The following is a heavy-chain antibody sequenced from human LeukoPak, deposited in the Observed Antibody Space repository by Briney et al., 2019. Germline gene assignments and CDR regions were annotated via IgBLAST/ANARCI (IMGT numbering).Heavy chain of an antibody. V-gene: IGHV4-34*01. Sequence: SETLSLTCAVYGGSFSGYYWSWIRQPPGKGLEWIGEINHSGSANYNPSLKSRVTILVDTSKNQFSLKLSSVTAADTAVYYCAREKGLVGAAFDYWGQGTLVTVSS. CDR3: AREKGLVGAAFDY. CDR1: GGSFSGYY. CDR2: INHSGSA. D-gene: IGHD1-26*01. J-gene: IGHJ4*02.